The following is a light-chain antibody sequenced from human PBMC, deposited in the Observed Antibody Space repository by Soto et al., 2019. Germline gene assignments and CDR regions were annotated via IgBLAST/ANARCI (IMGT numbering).Light chain of an antibody. V-gene: IGKV1-5*03. J-gene: IGKJ3*01. CDR1: QSISSW. Sequence: DIQMTQSPSTLSASVGDRVNITCRASQSISSWLAWYQQKPGKALKLLIYRASDLQTGVPSRFSGSGSGTEFTLTISSLQTDDIATYYCQQYSSYFFTFGPGTKVDVK. CDR3: QQYSSYFFT. CDR2: RAS.